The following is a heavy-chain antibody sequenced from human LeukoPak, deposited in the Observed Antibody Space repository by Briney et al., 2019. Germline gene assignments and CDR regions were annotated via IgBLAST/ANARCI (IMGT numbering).Heavy chain of an antibody. V-gene: IGHV4-59*08. CDR1: GGSISSFF. J-gene: IGHJ5*02. D-gene: IGHD6-13*01. Sequence: ETLSLTCTVSGGSISSFFWSWIRQPPGKGLEWIGYIYYSGSTNYNPSLKSRVTISVDTSKNQFSLKLSSVTAADTAVYYCARFYSSSWQNWFDPWGQGTLVTVSS. CDR2: IYYSGST. CDR3: ARFYSSSWQNWFDP.